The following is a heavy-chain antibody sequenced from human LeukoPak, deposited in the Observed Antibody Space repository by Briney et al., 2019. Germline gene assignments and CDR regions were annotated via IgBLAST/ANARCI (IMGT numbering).Heavy chain of an antibody. J-gene: IGHJ4*02. D-gene: IGHD5-24*01. CDR1: GGSISSSNYY. CDR3: ASFVEIGGFDY. V-gene: IGHV4-61*01. CDR2: IYYSGST. Sequence: PSETLSLTCTVSGGSISSSNYYWSWIRQPPGKGLEWIGYIYYSGSTNYNPSLKSRVTISVDTSKNQFSLKLSSVTAADTAVYYCASFVEIGGFDYWGQGTLITVSS.